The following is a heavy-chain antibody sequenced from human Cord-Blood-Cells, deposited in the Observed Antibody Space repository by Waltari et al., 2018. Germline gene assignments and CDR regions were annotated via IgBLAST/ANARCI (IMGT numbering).Heavy chain of an antibody. D-gene: IGHD6-19*01. V-gene: IGHV1-46*01. CDR1: GYTFTSYY. CDR3: AREGLDDAFDI. CDR2: TNPSGGST. J-gene: IGHJ3*02. Sequence: QVQLVQSGAEVKKPGASVKVYCKASGYTFTSYYMHWVRQAPGQGLEWMGITNPSGGSTSYAQKGQGRVTMTRDTSTSTFYMELISLRSEDTAVYYCAREGLDDAFDIWGQGTMVTVSS.